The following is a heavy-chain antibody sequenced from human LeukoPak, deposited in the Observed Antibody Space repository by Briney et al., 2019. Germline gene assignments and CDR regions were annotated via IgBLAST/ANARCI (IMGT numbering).Heavy chain of an antibody. D-gene: IGHD6-13*01. V-gene: IGHV4-59*01. CDR1: GGSIRNYY. CDR2: IYYTGST. CDR3: ARDTTAAGGGQAGA. Sequence: PSETLSLTCTVSGGSIRNYYWSWIRQPPAKGLEWIAYIYYTGSTNYNPSLKSRVTILVDTSKNQFSLKMTSVTAADTAMYYCARDTTAAGGGQAGAWGQGTLVSVSS. J-gene: IGHJ5*02.